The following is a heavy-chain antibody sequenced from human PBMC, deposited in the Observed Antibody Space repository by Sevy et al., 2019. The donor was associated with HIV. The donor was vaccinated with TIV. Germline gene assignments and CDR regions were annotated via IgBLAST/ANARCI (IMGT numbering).Heavy chain of an antibody. Sequence: SETLSLTCTVSSGSISSYYWSWIRRPPGKGLEYIGYIHSSGTTNYNPSLKSRVTISVDTSKTQFSLNLSSVTAADTAVYYCTGAPPVRSGDDSLNWFDPWGQGTLVTVSS. J-gene: IGHJ5*02. V-gene: IGHV4-59*01. CDR3: TGAPPVRSGDDSLNWFDP. CDR2: IHSSGTT. D-gene: IGHD5-12*01. CDR1: SGSISSYY.